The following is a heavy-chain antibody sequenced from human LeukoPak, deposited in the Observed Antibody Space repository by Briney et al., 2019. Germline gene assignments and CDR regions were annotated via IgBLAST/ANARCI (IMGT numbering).Heavy chain of an antibody. V-gene: IGHV3-7*01. Sequence: PGGSLRLSCVGSGFTFGDYGMNWVRQSPGKGLEWVANIKPDGSDKYYVDSARGRFTVSRDNAKNSAFLQMNSLRAEDTAIYYCATISAQTFDIWGQGTLVPVSS. CDR1: GFTFGDYG. J-gene: IGHJ3*02. D-gene: IGHD5-24*01. CDR3: ATISAQTFDI. CDR2: IKPDGSDK.